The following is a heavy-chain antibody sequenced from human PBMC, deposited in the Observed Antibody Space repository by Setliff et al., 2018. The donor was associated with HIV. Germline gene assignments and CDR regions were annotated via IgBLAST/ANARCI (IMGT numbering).Heavy chain of an antibody. J-gene: IGHJ6*03. Sequence: GASVKVSCKASGYTFRNHFMHWVRQAPGQGLEWMGRINSNRGGTNFAQKFRARIAMATDTSSNTIYMSLSNVTSEDTAMYYCARVFSTQDPIGALYQYYFMDVWGTETAGTVSS. CDR2: INSNRGGT. D-gene: IGHD2-15*01. V-gene: IGHV1-46*01. CDR1: GYTFRNHF. CDR3: ARVFSTQDPIGALYQYYFMDV.